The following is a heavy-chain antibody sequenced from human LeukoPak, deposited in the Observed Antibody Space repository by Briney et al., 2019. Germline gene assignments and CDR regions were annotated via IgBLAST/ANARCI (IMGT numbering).Heavy chain of an antibody. Sequence: SETLSLTCTVSGGSISSRSYYWGWIRQPPGKGLEGIGSIYYSGSTYYNPSLKSRVTISVDTSKNQFSLKLSSVTAADTAVYYCARHTAPLGVTTPVNWFDPWGQGTLVTVSS. CDR1: GGSISSRSYY. D-gene: IGHD4-17*01. V-gene: IGHV4-39*01. CDR3: ARHTAPLGVTTPVNWFDP. CDR2: IYYSGST. J-gene: IGHJ5*02.